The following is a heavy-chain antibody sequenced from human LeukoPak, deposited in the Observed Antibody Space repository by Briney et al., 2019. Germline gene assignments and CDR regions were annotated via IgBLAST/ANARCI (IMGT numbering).Heavy chain of an antibody. Sequence: GASVKVSCKASGGTFSSYAISWVRQAPGQGLEWMGGIIPIFGTANYAQKFQGRVTITADESTSTAYMELSNLRSEDTAVYYCARVKSTEQQENWFDPWGQGTLVTVSS. V-gene: IGHV1-69*13. CDR3: ARVKSTEQQENWFDP. CDR2: IIPIFGTA. CDR1: GGTFSSYA. D-gene: IGHD6-13*01. J-gene: IGHJ5*02.